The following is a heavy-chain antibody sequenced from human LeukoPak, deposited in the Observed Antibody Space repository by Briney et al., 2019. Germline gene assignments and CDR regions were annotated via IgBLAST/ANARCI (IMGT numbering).Heavy chain of an antibody. CDR2: IKQDGSEK. V-gene: IGHV3-7*01. D-gene: IGHD4-17*01. CDR1: GFIFSSYW. CDR3: ARHPTVTRYYFDY. Sequence: GESLRLSCAASGFIFSSYWMSWVRQAPGKGLEWVANIKQDGSEKYYVDSVKGRFTISRDNAKNSLYLQMNSLRAEDTAVYYCARHPTVTRYYFDYWGPGTLVTVSS. J-gene: IGHJ4*02.